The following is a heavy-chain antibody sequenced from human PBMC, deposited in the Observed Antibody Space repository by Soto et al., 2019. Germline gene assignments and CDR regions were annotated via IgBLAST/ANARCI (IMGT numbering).Heavy chain of an antibody. CDR2: INPNSGAT. CDR3: AGEITSSWMDV. CDR1: GYTFTANY. Sequence: ASVKVSCKASGYTFTANYLHWVRQAPGQGLEWMGWINPNSGATNYAQRFQAWVTMTRDTSISTAYMELSRLTFDDTAVYYCAGEITSSWMDVWGQGTTVTVSS. J-gene: IGHJ6*02. D-gene: IGHD6-13*01. V-gene: IGHV1-2*04.